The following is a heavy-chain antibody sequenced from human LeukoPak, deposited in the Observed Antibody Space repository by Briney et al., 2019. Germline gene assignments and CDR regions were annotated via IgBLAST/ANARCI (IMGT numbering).Heavy chain of an antibody. V-gene: IGHV3-21*06. CDR1: GFTLNNYT. J-gene: IGHJ4*02. Sequence: PGGSLRLSCAASGFTLNNYTMNWVREAPGKGLGWVSSISSISSYIYYADSVKGRFTISRDNAKNSMYLQMNSLRVEDTAVYYCARDRAVIRYFDYWGQGTLVTVSS. CDR3: ARDRAVIRYFDY. D-gene: IGHD6-19*01. CDR2: ISSISSYI.